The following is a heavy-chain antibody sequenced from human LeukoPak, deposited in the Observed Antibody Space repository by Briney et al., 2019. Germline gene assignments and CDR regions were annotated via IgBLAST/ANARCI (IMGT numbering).Heavy chain of an antibody. D-gene: IGHD5-18*01. CDR3: ARDERDGGDTAMLGANNWFDP. CDR2: IIPIFGTA. CDR1: GSTFSRFA. Sequence: SVKVSCKASGSTFSRFAMSWVRRAPRQGLEWMGGIIPIFGTANYAQRFQGRVTITADESTGTAYMELSSLRSEDTAVYYCARDERDGGDTAMLGANNWFDPWGQGTLVTVSS. V-gene: IGHV1-69*13. J-gene: IGHJ5*02.